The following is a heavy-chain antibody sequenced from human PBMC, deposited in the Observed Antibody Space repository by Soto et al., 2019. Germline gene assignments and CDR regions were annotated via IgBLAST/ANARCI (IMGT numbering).Heavy chain of an antibody. CDR2: INHSGST. CDR1: GGSFSGYY. CDR3: ARGRLSGYGSGSTSKLFDP. V-gene: IGHV4-34*01. D-gene: IGHD3-10*01. Sequence: QVQLQQWGAGLLKPSETLSLTCAVYGGSFSGYYWSWIRQPPGKGLEWIGEINHSGSTNYNPSLKCRVTISVDTSKNPFSLKLSSVTAADTAVYYCARGRLSGYGSGSTSKLFDPWGQGTLVTVSS. J-gene: IGHJ5*02.